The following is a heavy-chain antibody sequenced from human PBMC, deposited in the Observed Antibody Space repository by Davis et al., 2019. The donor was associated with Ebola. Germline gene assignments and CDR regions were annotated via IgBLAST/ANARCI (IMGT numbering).Heavy chain of an antibody. CDR1: GFTFSSYG. J-gene: IGHJ6*02. V-gene: IGHV3-73*01. CDR2: IRSKANSYAT. Sequence: PGGSLRLSCAASGFTFSSYGMHWVRQASGKGLEWVGRIRSKANSYATAYAASVKGRFTISRDDSKNTAYLQMNSLKTEDTAVYYCTTRPGSGPTMDVWGQGTTVTVSS. D-gene: IGHD3-10*01. CDR3: TTRPGSGPTMDV.